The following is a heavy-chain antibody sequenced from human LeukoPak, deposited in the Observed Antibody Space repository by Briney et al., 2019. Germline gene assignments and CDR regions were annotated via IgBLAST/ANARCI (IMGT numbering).Heavy chain of an antibody. V-gene: IGHV3-23*01. J-gene: IGHJ4*02. D-gene: IGHD2-8*02. Sequence: GGSLRLSCAASGFTFSTFAMIWVRQPPGKGLEWVSSIFPSGGEIHYADSVRGRFTISRDNSKSTLSLQMNSLRAENTAIYYCATYRQVLLPFESWGQGTLVTVSS. CDR1: GFTFSTFA. CDR2: IFPSGGEI. CDR3: ATYRQVLLPFES.